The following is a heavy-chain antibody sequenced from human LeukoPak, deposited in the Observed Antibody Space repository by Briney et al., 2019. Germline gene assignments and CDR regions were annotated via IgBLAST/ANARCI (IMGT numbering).Heavy chain of an antibody. Sequence: GASVKVSCKASGYIFTSYYMHWVRQAPGQGLEWMGIINPSGGGTSYTQKFQGRVTMTRDTSTTTVYMELSSLRSQDTAVYYCARHKEVGDYYYFDYWGQGTLVTVSS. D-gene: IGHD2/OR15-2a*01. CDR3: ARHKEVGDYYYFDY. V-gene: IGHV1-46*01. CDR1: GYIFTSYY. J-gene: IGHJ4*02. CDR2: INPSGGGT.